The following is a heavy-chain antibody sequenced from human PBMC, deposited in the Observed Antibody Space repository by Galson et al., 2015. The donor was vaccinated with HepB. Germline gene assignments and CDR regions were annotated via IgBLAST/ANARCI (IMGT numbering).Heavy chain of an antibody. D-gene: IGHD1-1*01. Sequence: SVKVSCKASGYTFTSYGISWVRQAPGQGLEWMGWISAYNGNTNYAQKLQGRVTMTTDTSTSTAYMELRSLRSDDTAVYYCARDFEGTTGTSDDAFDIWGQGTMVTVSS. CDR2: ISAYNGNT. V-gene: IGHV1-18*01. J-gene: IGHJ3*02. CDR1: GYTFTSYG. CDR3: ARDFEGTTGTSDDAFDI.